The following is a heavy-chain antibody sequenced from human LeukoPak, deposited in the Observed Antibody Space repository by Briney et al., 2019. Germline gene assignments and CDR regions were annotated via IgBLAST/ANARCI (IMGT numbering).Heavy chain of an antibody. V-gene: IGHV4-34*01. CDR3: ATGRNGVVPAPILGVGPWYNYHYMDV. CDR1: GGSFSGYY. CDR2: IGHSGTT. Sequence: SETLSLTCVVYGGSFSGYYWTWIRQPPGKGLEWIGEIGHSGTTNYNPSLKSRVTMSVDTSKNQFSLMVSSVTAADTAVYYCATGRNGVVPAPILGVGPWYNYHYMDVWGKGTTVTVSS. J-gene: IGHJ6*03. D-gene: IGHD2-2*02.